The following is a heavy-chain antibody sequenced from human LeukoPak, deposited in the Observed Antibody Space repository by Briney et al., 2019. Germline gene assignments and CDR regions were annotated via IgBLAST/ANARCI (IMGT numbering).Heavy chain of an antibody. V-gene: IGHV3-11*04. CDR1: GFTFNDYY. J-gene: IGHJ6*03. CDR3: ARDLEGYMDV. CDR2: IRSSCRTI. Sequence: GGSLRLSCAASGFTFNDYYMSWLRQAPGKALERVSYIRSSCRTIYYADSVKGRLTISWDNAKNSLYLQMNSLRAEDTAVYYCARDLEGYMDVWGKGTTVTVSS.